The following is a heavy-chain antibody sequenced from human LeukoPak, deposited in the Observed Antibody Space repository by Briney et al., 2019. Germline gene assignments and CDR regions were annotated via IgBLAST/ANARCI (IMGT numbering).Heavy chain of an antibody. J-gene: IGHJ4*02. D-gene: IGHD1-26*01. CDR3: AKDRKWELDY. V-gene: IGHV3-30*02. CDR2: IRYDGSSK. CDR1: GFTFSSYG. Sequence: GGSLRLSCAASGFTFSSYGMHWVRQAPGKGLEWVVFIRYDGSSKYYADSVRGRFTISRDNSKNTLYLQMNSLRAEDTAVYYCAKDRKWELDYWGQGTLVTVSS.